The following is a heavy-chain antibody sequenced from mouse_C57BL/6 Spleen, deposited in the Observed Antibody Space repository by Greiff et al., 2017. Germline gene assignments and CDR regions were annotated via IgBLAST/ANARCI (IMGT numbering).Heavy chain of an antibody. CDR2: INPSSGYT. CDR1: GYTFTSYT. Sequence: VKLQESGAELARPGASVKMSCKASGYTFTSYTMHWVKQRPGQGLEWIGYINPSSGYTKYNQKFKDKATLPADKSSSTASMQLSSLTSEDSAVYYCARRPSDYAMDYWGQGTSVTVSS. J-gene: IGHJ4*01. V-gene: IGHV1-4*01. D-gene: IGHD3-1*01. CDR3: ARRPSDYAMDY.